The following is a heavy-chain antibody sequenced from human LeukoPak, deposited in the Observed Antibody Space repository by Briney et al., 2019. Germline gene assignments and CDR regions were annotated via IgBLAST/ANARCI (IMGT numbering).Heavy chain of an antibody. CDR1: GLSLNSQS. CDR2: INTDGTNT. Sequence: GGSLRLSCSASGLSLNSQSTECVRHVPGKGLVWVSRINTDGTNTTYADSVKGRFTMSRDNAKSRLYMRMNSLRAEDTDVYYCARGSGGTYLIDYWGQGTLVTVSS. CDR3: ARGSGGTYLIDY. D-gene: IGHD3-10*01. J-gene: IGHJ4*02. V-gene: IGHV3-74*01.